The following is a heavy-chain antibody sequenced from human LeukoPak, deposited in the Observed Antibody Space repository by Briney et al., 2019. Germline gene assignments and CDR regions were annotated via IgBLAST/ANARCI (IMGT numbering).Heavy chain of an antibody. J-gene: IGHJ4*02. D-gene: IGHD3-16*02. CDR2: INHSGST. V-gene: IGHV4-34*01. CDR3: ARVGDYVWGSYLWTPVGYYFDY. Sequence: SETLSLTCAVYGGSFSGYYWSWIRQPPGKGLEWIGEINHSGSTNYNPSLKSRVTISVDTSKNQFSLKPSSVTAADTAVYYCARVGDYVWGSYLWTPVGYYFDYWGQGTLVTVSS. CDR1: GGSFSGYY.